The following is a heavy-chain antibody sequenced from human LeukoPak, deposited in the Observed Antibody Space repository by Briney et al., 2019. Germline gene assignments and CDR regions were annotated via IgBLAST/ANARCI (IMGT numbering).Heavy chain of an antibody. CDR2: IKKDGREK. J-gene: IGHJ4*02. CDR1: GFTFRSDW. D-gene: IGHD3-10*01. V-gene: IGHV3-7*01. CDR3: TRVLVWFGVQGQIRAAGFDF. Sequence: GGSLRLSCAASGFTFRSDWMSWVRQAPGKGLEWVANIKKDGREKYYVDSVKGRFSISRDNAKNSLFLQMNSLRAEDTAVYYCTRVLVWFGVQGQIRAAGFDFWGQGILVSVSS.